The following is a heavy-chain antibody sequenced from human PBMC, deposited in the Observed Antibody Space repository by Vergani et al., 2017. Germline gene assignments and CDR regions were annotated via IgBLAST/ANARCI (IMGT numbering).Heavy chain of an antibody. J-gene: IGHJ4*02. CDR1: GFTFSRYG. Sequence: QVQLVESGGGVVQPGRSLRLSCAALGFTFSRYGMHWVCQAPGKGLEWVAVISYDGSNKYYADSVKGRFTISRDNSKSTLYLQMNSLRAEDTAVYYCAKDFYNGLGPDYWGQGTLVTVSS. CDR2: ISYDGSNK. V-gene: IGHV3-30*18. CDR3: AKDFYNGLGPDY. D-gene: IGHD2/OR15-2a*01.